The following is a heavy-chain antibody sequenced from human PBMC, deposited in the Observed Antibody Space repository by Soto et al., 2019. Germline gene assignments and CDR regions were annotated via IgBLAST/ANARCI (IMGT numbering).Heavy chain of an antibody. CDR3: ARARIVVAGTIVDY. Sequence: SETLSLTCAVSGYSLTSGYYCGWILQPPGKGLEWIGSIYHSGDTYYNPSLKSRVTISVDTSKNHFSLKLTSVTAADTAVYYCARARIVVAGTIVDYWGQGTLVTVSS. J-gene: IGHJ4*02. D-gene: IGHD6-19*01. CDR2: IYHSGDT. V-gene: IGHV4-38-2*01. CDR1: GYSLTSGYY.